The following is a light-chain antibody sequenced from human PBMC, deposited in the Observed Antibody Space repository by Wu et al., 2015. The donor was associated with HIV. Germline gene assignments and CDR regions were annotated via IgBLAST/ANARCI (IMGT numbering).Light chain of an antibody. CDR3: QQSYSTPGS. CDR2: AAS. J-gene: IGKJ2*04. Sequence: DIQMTQSPSSLSASVGDRVTITCRASQSISSYLNWYQHKPGKAPKLLIYAASSLQSGVPSRFSGSGSGTDFTLTISSLQPEDFATYYCQQSYSTPGSFGQGTKLEIK. V-gene: IGKV1-39*01. CDR1: QSISSY.